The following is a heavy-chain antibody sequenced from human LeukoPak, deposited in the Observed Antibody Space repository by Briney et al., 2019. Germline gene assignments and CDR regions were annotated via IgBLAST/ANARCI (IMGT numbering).Heavy chain of an antibody. J-gene: IGHJ4*02. Sequence: HPGGSLGLSCAASAFTVCSNYMGWDRQAPGKGREWVSVIYSGGNTYYANFEKGRFTISRDNSKNMLYLQMNSLRAEDTAVYYCARDFSGSGYYWWGQGTLVTVSS. CDR3: ARDFSGSGYYW. V-gene: IGHV3-53*01. CDR2: IYSGGNT. D-gene: IGHD3-22*01. CDR1: AFTVCSNY.